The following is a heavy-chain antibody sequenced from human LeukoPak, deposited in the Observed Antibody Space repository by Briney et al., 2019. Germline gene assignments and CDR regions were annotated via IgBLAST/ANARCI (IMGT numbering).Heavy chain of an antibody. Sequence: GGSLRLSCAASGFTFSSYGMHWVRQAPGKGLEWVAFIRYDGSNKYYADSVKGRFTFSRDNSKNTLYLQMNSLRAEDTAVYYCANGRRFLEWLLDYWGQGTLVTVSS. CDR3: ANGRRFLEWLLDY. V-gene: IGHV3-30*02. CDR2: IRYDGSNK. CDR1: GFTFSSYG. J-gene: IGHJ4*02. D-gene: IGHD3-3*01.